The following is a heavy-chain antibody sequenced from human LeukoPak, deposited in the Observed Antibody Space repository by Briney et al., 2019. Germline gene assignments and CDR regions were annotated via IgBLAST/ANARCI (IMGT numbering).Heavy chain of an antibody. CDR3: ARVGYYGGNSNDY. J-gene: IGHJ4*02. CDR1: GFTFSSYS. Sequence: PGGSLRLSCAASGFTFSSYSMNWVRQAPGKGLEWVSYISSSSSTIYYADSVKGRFTISRDNAKNSLYLQMNSLRAEDTAVYYCARVGYYGGNSNDYWGQGTLVTVSS. V-gene: IGHV3-48*01. D-gene: IGHD4-23*01. CDR2: ISSSSSTI.